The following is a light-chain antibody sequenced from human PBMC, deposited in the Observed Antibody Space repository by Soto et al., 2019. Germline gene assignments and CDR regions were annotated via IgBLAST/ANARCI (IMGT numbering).Light chain of an antibody. CDR2: DAS. V-gene: IGKV3D-11*01. CDR3: QQRSNWPIFT. CDR1: QGIGDT. Sequence: EVVMRQSPATLSVSPGEGATLSCRASQGIGDTLAWYQHKPGQTPRLLIYDASNRATGIPARFSGSGSGTDFTLTISSLEPEDFAVYYCQQRSNWPIFTFGPGTKVDIK. J-gene: IGKJ3*01.